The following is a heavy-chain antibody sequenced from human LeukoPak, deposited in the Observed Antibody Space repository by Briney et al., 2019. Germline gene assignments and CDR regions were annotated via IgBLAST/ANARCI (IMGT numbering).Heavy chain of an antibody. D-gene: IGHD3-10*01. Sequence: GGSLRLSCAASGFTFSTCWMHWVRQAPGKGLVWVSRINSDGSSTSYADSVKGRFTISRDNAKNTLYLQMNSLRGEDTAVYYCARGFIGAGSSPNRHFDYWGQGALVAVSS. V-gene: IGHV3-74*01. CDR2: INSDGSST. CDR1: GFTFSTCW. J-gene: IGHJ4*02. CDR3: ARGFIGAGSSPNRHFDY.